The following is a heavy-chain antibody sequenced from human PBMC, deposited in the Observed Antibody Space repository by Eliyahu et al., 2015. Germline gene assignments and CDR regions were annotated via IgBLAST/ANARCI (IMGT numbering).Heavy chain of an antibody. CDR3: ASSAERLGGSARFDY. Sequence: QVQLVQSGAEVKKPGASVKVSCKASGYTFTSYYMHWVRQAPGQGLEWMGIINPSGGSTSYAQKFQGRVTMTRDTSTSTVYMELSSLRSEDTAVYYCASSAERLGGSARFDYWGQGTLVTVSS. D-gene: IGHD1-26*01. V-gene: IGHV1-46*03. J-gene: IGHJ4*02. CDR2: INPSGGST. CDR1: GYTFTSYY.